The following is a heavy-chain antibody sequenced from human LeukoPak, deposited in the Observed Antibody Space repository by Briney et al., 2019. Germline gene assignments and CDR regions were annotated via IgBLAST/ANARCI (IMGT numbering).Heavy chain of an antibody. CDR2: IYTSGST. CDR1: GGSISSGSYY. D-gene: IGHD1-26*01. Sequence: PSQTLSLTCTVSGGSISSGSYYWSWIRQPAGKGLEWIGRIYTSGSTNYNPSLKSRVTISVDTSKNQFSLKLSSVTAADTAVYYYARALGWGSYRGYYMDVWGKGTTVTVSS. J-gene: IGHJ6*03. V-gene: IGHV4-61*02. CDR3: ARALGWGSYRGYYMDV.